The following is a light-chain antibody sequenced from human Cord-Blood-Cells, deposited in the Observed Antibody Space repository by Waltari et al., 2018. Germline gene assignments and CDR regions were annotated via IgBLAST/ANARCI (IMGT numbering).Light chain of an antibody. CDR1: SSDVGRYHL. V-gene: IGLV2-23*02. J-gene: IGLJ3*02. CDR2: EVS. CDR3: CSYAGSSTLV. Sequence: QSALTQPASVSGSPGQSITISCTGTSSDVGRYHLVSWYQQHPGKAPKLMIYEVSKRPSGVSNRFSGSKSGNTASLTISGLQAEDEADYYCCSYAGSSTLVFGGGTKLTVL.